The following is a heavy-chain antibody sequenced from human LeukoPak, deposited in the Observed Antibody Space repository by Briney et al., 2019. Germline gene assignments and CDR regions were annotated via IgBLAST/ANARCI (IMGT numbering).Heavy chain of an antibody. Sequence: SETLSLTCTVSGSGGSISNYYWSWIRQPPGKGLECIGYIYYSGSTNHNPSLKSRVTMSVDTSKNQLSLKLSSVTAADTAVYYCARDLRSSGWYVFDHWGRGTLVTVSS. CDR2: IYYSGST. D-gene: IGHD6-19*01. CDR1: GSGGSISNYY. V-gene: IGHV4-59*01. J-gene: IGHJ4*02. CDR3: ARDLRSSGWYVFDH.